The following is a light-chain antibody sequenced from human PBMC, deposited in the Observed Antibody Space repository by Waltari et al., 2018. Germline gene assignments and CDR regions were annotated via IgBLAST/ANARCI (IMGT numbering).Light chain of an antibody. V-gene: IGLV1-44*01. Sequence: YRRLPGAAPKLLINHSFQRPSGVPDRFAGSKSGTSASLAISGLLSEDEATYYCATWDDSLNGFVFGTGTNFSVL. CDR2: HSF. CDR3: ATWDDSLNGFV. J-gene: IGLJ1*01.